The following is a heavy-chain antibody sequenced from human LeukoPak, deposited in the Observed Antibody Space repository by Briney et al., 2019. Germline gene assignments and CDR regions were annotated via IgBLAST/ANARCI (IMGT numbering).Heavy chain of an antibody. CDR3: ARHRQLGYYYYGMDV. V-gene: IGHV5-51*01. Sequence: GAPLKISCKGSGYSFTSYWIGWVRQLPGKGLEWMGIIYPGDSDTIYSPSFQGQATIPAERSITTPSLQWSSLKASDTPMYSCARHRQLGYYYYGMDVWGQGTTVTVSS. J-gene: IGHJ6*02. CDR2: IYPGDSDT. CDR1: GYSFTSYW. D-gene: IGHD6-6*01.